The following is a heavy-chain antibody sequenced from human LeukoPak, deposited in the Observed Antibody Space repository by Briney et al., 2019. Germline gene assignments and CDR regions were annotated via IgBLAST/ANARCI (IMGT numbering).Heavy chain of an antibody. CDR2: TRNKANSYTT. J-gene: IGHJ4*02. V-gene: IGHV3-72*01. CDR1: GFTFSDHY. D-gene: IGHD3-22*01. Sequence: GGSLRLSCAASGFTFSDHYMDWVRQAPGKGLEWVGRTRNKANSYTTAYAASVKGRFTISRDDSKNSLYLQMNSLKTEDTAVYYCARVGRFTYYYDSSGIDYWGQGTLVTVSS. CDR3: ARVGRFTYYYDSSGIDY.